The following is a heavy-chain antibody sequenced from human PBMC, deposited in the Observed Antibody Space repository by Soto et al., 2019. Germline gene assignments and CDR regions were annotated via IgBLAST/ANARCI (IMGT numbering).Heavy chain of an antibody. D-gene: IGHD3-22*01. CDR1: GGSISSYY. CDR3: AREENYYDSSGYIDY. J-gene: IGHJ4*02. V-gene: IGHV4-4*07. CDR2: IYTSGST. Sequence: QVQLQESGPGLVKPSETLSLTCTVSGGSISSYYWSWIRQPVGKGLEWIGRIYTSGSTNYNPSLKSRVTMSVDTSKNQFSLKLSSVTAADTAVYYCAREENYYDSSGYIDYWGQGTLVTVSS.